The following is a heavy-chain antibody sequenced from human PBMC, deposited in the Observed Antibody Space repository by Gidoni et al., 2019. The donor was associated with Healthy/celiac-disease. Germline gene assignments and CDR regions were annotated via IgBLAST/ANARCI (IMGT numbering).Heavy chain of an antibody. Sequence: QVQLQESGPGLVKPSETLSLTCTVSGGSISRYYWRWIRQPPGKGLEWIGYIYYSGSTNYNPSLKSRVTISVDTSKNQFSLKLSSVTAADTAVYYCASLYSSGYYPYWGQGTLVTVSS. D-gene: IGHD3-22*01. V-gene: IGHV4-59*08. CDR2: IYYSGST. J-gene: IGHJ4*02. CDR3: ASLYSSGYYPY. CDR1: GGSISRYY.